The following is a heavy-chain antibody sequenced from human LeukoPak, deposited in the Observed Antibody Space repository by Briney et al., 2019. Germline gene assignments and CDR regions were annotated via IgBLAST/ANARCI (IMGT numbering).Heavy chain of an antibody. CDR2: ITHSGST. Sequence: PSETLSLTCAVYGGAFSGKYWTGSRQPPGKGLGWIGEITHSGSTYYNPSLKSRVTISVDTSKNQFSLKLNSVTAADTAVYYCARDLMTWGQGTLVTVSS. CDR3: ARDLMT. V-gene: IGHV4-34*01. J-gene: IGHJ4*02. CDR1: GGAFSGKY.